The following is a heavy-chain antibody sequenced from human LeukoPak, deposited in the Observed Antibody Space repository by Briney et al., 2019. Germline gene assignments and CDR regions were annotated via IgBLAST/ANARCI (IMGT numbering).Heavy chain of an antibody. CDR1: GFTVSSSV. D-gene: IGHD3-22*01. Sequence: GGSLRLSCAASGFTVSSSVMHWVRQAPGKGLEWVAAISQDGGIKFYVDSVKGRFTISRDNSKNTLSLQVTSLRAEDTAVYYCAREGESSGYCGTFNIWGQGTTVTVSS. V-gene: IGHV3-30*04. CDR2: ISQDGGIK. J-gene: IGHJ3*02. CDR3: AREGESSGYCGTFNI.